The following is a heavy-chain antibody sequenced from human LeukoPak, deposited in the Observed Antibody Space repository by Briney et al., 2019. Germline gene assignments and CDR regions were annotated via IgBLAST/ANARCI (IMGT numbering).Heavy chain of an antibody. CDR2: ISAYNGNT. CDR1: GYTFTSYG. D-gene: IGHD2-2*01. CDR3: ARAPQCSSTSCYRFWYYYYGMDV. Sequence: ASVKVSCKASGYTFTSYGISWVRQAPGQGLEWMGWISAYNGNTNYAQKLQGRVTMTTDTSTSTAYMELRSLRSDDTAVYYCARAPQCSSTSCYRFWYYYYGMDVWGQGTTVTVSS. V-gene: IGHV1-18*01. J-gene: IGHJ6*02.